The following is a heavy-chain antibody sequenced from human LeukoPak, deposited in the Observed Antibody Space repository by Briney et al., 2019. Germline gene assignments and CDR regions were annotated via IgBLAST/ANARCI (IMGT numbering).Heavy chain of an antibody. Sequence: SETLSLTCTVSGGSISSYYWSWIRQPPGKRLEWIGYIYYSGSTNYNPSLKSRVTISVDTSKNQFSLKLSSVTAADTAVYYCAREARCSGGSCYSYWFDPWGQGTLVTVSS. D-gene: IGHD2-15*01. J-gene: IGHJ5*02. CDR2: IYYSGST. CDR1: GGSISSYY. V-gene: IGHV4-59*01. CDR3: AREARCSGGSCYSYWFDP.